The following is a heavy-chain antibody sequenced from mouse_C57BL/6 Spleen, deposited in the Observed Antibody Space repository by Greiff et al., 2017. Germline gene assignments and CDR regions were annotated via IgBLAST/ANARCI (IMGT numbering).Heavy chain of an antibody. J-gene: IGHJ4*01. D-gene: IGHD1-1*01. V-gene: IGHV2-6-1*01. CDR3: ARHGGDYYGSRGYAMDY. CDR1: GFSLTSYG. CDR2: IWSDGST. Sequence: VKLVESGPGLVAPSQSLSITCTVSGFSLTSYGVHWVRQPPGKGLEWLVVIWSDGSTTYNSALKSRLSISKDNSKSQVFLKMNSLQTDDTAMYYCARHGGDYYGSRGYAMDYWGQGTSVTVSS.